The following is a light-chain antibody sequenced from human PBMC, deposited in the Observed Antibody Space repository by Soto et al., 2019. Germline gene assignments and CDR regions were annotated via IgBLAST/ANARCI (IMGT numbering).Light chain of an antibody. CDR1: QRVSLSY. CDR2: DSS. CDR3: QQYARSSWS. J-gene: IGKJ2*04. Sequence: DIVLTQSPDTLSLSPGERVTLSCRASQRVSLSYLVWYQQKPGQAPRLLIYDSSTRASGVPDRFDGGGSGTVFTLTITSLAPEDSAVYYCQQYARSSWSFGQGTKLEIK. V-gene: IGKV3-20*01.